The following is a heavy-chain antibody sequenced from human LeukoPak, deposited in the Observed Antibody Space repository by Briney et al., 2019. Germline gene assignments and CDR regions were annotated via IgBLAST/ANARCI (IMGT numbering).Heavy chain of an antibody. J-gene: IGHJ5*02. V-gene: IGHV4-39*07. CDR3: ARGRVLLWFGELSWFDP. Sequence: PSETLSLTCTVSGGSISSRSYYWGWIRQPPGKGLEWIGSIYHSGSAYYNPSLKGRVTVSVDTSKNQFSLKLSSVTAADTAVYYCARGRVLLWFGELSWFDPWGQGTLVTVSS. CDR2: IYHSGSA. CDR1: GGSISSRSYY. D-gene: IGHD3-10*01.